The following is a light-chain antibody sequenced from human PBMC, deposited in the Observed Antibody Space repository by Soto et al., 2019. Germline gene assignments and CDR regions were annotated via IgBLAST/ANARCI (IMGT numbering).Light chain of an antibody. CDR2: EVN. J-gene: IGLJ3*02. CDR1: SSDVGGYPD. CDR3: SSYAGSDSWV. V-gene: IGLV2-8*01. Sequence: QSALTQPPSASGSPGQSVTISCTGTSSDVGGYPDVSWYQQHPGKAPKLLIYEVNTRPSGVPDRFSGSKSGNTDTLTVSGINAEDEADYDCSSYAGSDSWVFGGGTKLTVL.